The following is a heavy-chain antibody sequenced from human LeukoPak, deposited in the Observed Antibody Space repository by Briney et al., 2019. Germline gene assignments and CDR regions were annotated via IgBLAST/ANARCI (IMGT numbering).Heavy chain of an antibody. Sequence: GGSLRLSCAASGFTFSSYWMTWVRQTPGKGLEWVSNIKQDGNEIYYLDCVKGRFTISRHHAKNSMYMQMNRLRAEDTAVYYCARVGEFLRSPYYYMDVWGKGTTVTVSS. CDR2: IKQDGNEI. D-gene: IGHD3-3*01. V-gene: IGHV3-7*01. CDR1: GFTFSSYW. J-gene: IGHJ6*03. CDR3: ARVGEFLRSPYYYMDV.